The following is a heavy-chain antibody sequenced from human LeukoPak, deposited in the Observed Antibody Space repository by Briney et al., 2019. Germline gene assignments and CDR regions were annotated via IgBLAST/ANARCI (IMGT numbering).Heavy chain of an antibody. D-gene: IGHD5-12*01. CDR1: GFTFSTYT. CDR2: ISSSSSYI. Sequence: PGGSLRLSCAAPGFTFSTYTMNWVRQAPGKGLEWVSSISSSSSYIYYADSVKGRFTISRDNAKNSLYLQMNSLRAEDTAVYYCARAVANDYWGQGTLVTVSS. J-gene: IGHJ4*02. CDR3: ARAVANDY. V-gene: IGHV3-21*01.